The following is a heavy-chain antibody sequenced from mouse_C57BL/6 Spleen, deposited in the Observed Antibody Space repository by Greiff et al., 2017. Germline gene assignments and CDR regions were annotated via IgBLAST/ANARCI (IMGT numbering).Heavy chain of an antibody. CDR3: ARRNYGTGDAMDY. CDR2: INPSNGGT. Sequence: VQLQQPGTELVKPGASVKLSCKASGYTFTSYWMHWVKQRPGQGLEWIGNINPSNGGTNYNEKFKSKATLTVDKSSSTAYMQLSSLTSEDSAVYDCARRNYGTGDAMDYWGQGTSVTVSS. CDR1: GYTFTSYW. J-gene: IGHJ4*01. D-gene: IGHD1-1*01. V-gene: IGHV1-53*01.